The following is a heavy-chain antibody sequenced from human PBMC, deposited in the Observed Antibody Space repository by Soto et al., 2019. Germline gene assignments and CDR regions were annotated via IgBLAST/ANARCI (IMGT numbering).Heavy chain of an antibody. D-gene: IGHD3-10*01. Sequence: GGSLRLSCAASGFPFSTYTMNWVRQAPGKGLEWVSAISNTGVTTFYADSVKGRFTISRDNSKNTLYLQMNSLRAEDTAVYFCAEDKTGGGGGYYHYGVDVWGQGTTVTVSS. V-gene: IGHV3-23*01. CDR3: AEDKTGGGGGYYHYGVDV. J-gene: IGHJ6*02. CDR1: GFPFSTYT. CDR2: ISNTGVTT.